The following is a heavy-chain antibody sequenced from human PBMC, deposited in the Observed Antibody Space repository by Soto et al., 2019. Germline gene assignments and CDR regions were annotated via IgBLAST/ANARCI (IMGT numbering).Heavy chain of an antibody. CDR2: ISSSSSYT. Sequence: PGGSLRFSCAASGFTFSDYYMSWIRQAPGKGLEWVSYISSSSSYTNYADSVKGRFTISRDNAKNSLYLQMNSLRAEDTAVYYCARGYYDSSGYTGFDYWGQGTLVTVSS. J-gene: IGHJ4*02. CDR1: GFTFSDYY. V-gene: IGHV3-11*06. D-gene: IGHD3-22*01. CDR3: ARGYYDSSGYTGFDY.